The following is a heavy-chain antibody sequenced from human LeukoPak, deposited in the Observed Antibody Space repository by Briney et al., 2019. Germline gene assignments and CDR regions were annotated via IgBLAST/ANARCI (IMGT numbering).Heavy chain of an antibody. V-gene: IGHV4-39*07. CDR2: IYYSGST. J-gene: IGHJ5*02. CDR1: GGSISSSSYY. CDR3: ATACSSTSCSWFDP. Sequence: SETLSLTCTVSGGSISSSSYYWGWIRQPPGKGLEWIGSIYYSGSTYYNPSLKSRVTISVDTSKNQFSLKLSSVTAADTAVYYCATACSSTSCSWFDPWGQGTLVTVSS. D-gene: IGHD2-2*01.